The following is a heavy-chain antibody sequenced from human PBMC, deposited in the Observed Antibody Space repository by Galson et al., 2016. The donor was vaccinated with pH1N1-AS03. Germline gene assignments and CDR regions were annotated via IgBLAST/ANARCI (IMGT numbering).Heavy chain of an antibody. CDR3: AKDRVYNDAQWVFDC. J-gene: IGHJ4*02. V-gene: IGHV3-23*01. CDR1: GFRLTSIA. Sequence: SLRLSCAASGFRLTSIAMSWVRQAPGKGLEWVSGVVTNGDTYFADSVKGRFSISRDDSKNTMYLQMDSLGAEDTAIYYCAKDRVYNDAQWVFDCWGQGNPVTVSS. D-gene: IGHD5-24*01. CDR2: VVTNGDT.